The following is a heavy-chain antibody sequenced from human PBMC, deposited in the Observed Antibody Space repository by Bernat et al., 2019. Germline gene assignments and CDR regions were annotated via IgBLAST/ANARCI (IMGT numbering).Heavy chain of an antibody. D-gene: IGHD2-2*02. Sequence: QLQLQESGSGLVKPSQTLSLTCAVSGGSISSGGYSWSWIRQPPGKGLEWIGYIYHSGSTYYNQSLKSRVTISVDRSKNQFSLNLSSVTAADTAVYYCARGAPAAIPYYYYGMDVWGQGTTVTVSS. CDR2: IYHSGST. J-gene: IGHJ6*02. V-gene: IGHV4-30-2*01. CDR3: ARGAPAAIPYYYYGMDV. CDR1: GGSISSGGYS.